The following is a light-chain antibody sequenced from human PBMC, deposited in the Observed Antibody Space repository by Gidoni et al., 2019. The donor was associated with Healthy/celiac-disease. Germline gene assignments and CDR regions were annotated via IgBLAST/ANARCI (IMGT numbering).Light chain of an antibody. CDR2: GSS. CDR3: QQYNNWPRT. Sequence: EIVIAPSPATLSVSPGERATLSFKASQSGSSNLAWYQQKPGQAPRRLIYGSSTRATGIPARFRGSGSGTEFTRTISSLQSEDFAVYYCQQYNNWPRTFGQGTKVEIK. CDR1: QSGSSN. J-gene: IGKJ1*01. V-gene: IGKV3-15*01.